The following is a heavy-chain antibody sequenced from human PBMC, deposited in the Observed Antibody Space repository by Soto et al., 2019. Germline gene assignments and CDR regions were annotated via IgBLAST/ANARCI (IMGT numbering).Heavy chain of an antibody. V-gene: IGHV3-23*01. CDR2: ISSSGDST. CDR1: GFTFSSYA. CDR3: ARESTPHLGECIDGVCYNDY. D-gene: IGHD2-8*01. Sequence: EVQMLESGGGLVQPGGSLRLSCAASGFTFSSYAMSWVRQAPGTGPEWVSAISSSGDSTYNADSVKGRFSISRDNSKRTLYLQMNSLRADDTAVYYCARESTPHLGECIDGVCYNDYWGQGTLVTVSA. J-gene: IGHJ4*02.